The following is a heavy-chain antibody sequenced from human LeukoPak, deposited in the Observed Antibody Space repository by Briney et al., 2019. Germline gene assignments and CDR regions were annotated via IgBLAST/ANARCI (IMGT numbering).Heavy chain of an antibody. J-gene: IGHJ5*02. V-gene: IGHV4-39*01. CDR1: GGSVSSDSFY. Sequence: SETLSLTCTVSGGSVSSDSFYWGWIRQPPGKGLEWIGSIYYSGSTYYNPSLKSRVTISVDTSKNQFSLKLSSVTAADTAVYYCARQRLDLWDPEFAPWGQGTLVTASS. CDR2: IYYSGST. CDR3: ARQRLDLWDPEFAP. D-gene: IGHD2/OR15-2a*01.